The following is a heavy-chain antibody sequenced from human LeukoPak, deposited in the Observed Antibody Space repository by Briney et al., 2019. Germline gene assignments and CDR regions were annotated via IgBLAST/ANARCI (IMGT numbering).Heavy chain of an antibody. Sequence: GVSLRLSCAASRCTFSNYTMNWVRQAPGKGLEWVSSISRSGRFTFYADSLKGRFTIFRDNANNLLYLQMNSLRAEDTALYYCATIAAGGLDSWGQGTLVTVSS. CDR2: ISRSGRFT. J-gene: IGHJ4*02. CDR3: ATIAAGGLDS. D-gene: IGHD6-13*01. V-gene: IGHV3-21*01. CDR1: RCTFSNYT.